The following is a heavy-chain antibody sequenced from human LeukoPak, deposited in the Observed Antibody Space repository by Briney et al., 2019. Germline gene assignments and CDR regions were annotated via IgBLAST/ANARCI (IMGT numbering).Heavy chain of an antibody. D-gene: IGHD1-26*01. CDR1: GYTFTSYD. V-gene: IGHV1-8*01. CDR2: MNPNSGST. CDR3: AREPIVGATRYWFDP. J-gene: IGHJ5*02. Sequence: GASVKVSCKASGYTFTSYDINWVRQATGPGLEWMGWMNPNSGSTAYAQKFQGRVTMTRNTSISTAYMELSNLRSEDTAVYYCAREPIVGATRYWFDPWGQGTLVTVSS.